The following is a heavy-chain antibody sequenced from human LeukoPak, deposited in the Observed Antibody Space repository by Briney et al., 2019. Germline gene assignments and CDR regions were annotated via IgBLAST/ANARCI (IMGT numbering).Heavy chain of an antibody. J-gene: IGHJ3*02. V-gene: IGHV3-21*01. D-gene: IGHD3-10*01. CDR3: ARDSTGVVRGVIIGAFDI. Sequence: PGGSLRLSCAASGFTFSSYSMNWVRQAPGKGLEWVSSISSSSSYIYYADSVKGRFTISRDNTKNSLYLQMNSLRAEDTAVYYCARDSTGVVRGVIIGAFDIWGQGTMVTVSS. CDR1: GFTFSSYS. CDR2: ISSSSSYI.